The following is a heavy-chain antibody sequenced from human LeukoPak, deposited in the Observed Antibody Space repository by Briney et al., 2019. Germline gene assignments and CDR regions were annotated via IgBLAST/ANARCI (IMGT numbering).Heavy chain of an antibody. CDR1: GGSINFYY. J-gene: IGHJ4*02. CDR3: ARHGLTSYDF. CDR2: VYYSGST. V-gene: IGHV4-59*01. D-gene: IGHD2-21*02. Sequence: SETLSLTCTVSGGSINFYYWSWIRQPPGKGLEWIGYVYYSGSTNYNPSLKGRVTISVDTSKNQFSLKLSSVNAADTAVYFCARHGLTSYDFWGQGTLVTVSS.